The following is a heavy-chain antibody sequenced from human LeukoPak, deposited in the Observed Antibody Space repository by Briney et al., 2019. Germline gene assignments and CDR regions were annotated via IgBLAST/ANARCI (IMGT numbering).Heavy chain of an antibody. J-gene: IGHJ4*02. CDR2: IYPGDSDT. CDR1: GYSFTTYW. D-gene: IGHD5-18*01. Sequence: GESLKISCRGSGYSFTTYWIGWVRQMPGKGLEWMGIIYPGDSDTRYNPSFQGQVTISADKSISTAYLQWSTLQASDTAMYYCARRQGYTYGSFDYWGQGTLVTVSS. V-gene: IGHV5-51*01. CDR3: ARRQGYTYGSFDY.